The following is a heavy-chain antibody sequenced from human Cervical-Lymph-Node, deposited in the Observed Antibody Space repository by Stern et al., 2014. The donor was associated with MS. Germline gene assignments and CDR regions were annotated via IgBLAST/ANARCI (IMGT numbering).Heavy chain of an antibody. D-gene: IGHD3-3*01. CDR1: GYTFTSYG. Sequence: VQLVESGAEVKKPGASVKDSCKASGYTFTSYGISWVRQAPGQGLEWMGWISAYNGNTNYAQKLQGRVTMTTDTSTSTAYMELRSLRSDDTAVYYCARDSGVFGVVIPFDYWGQGTLVTVSS. CDR2: ISAYNGNT. CDR3: ARDSGVFGVVIPFDY. V-gene: IGHV1-18*04. J-gene: IGHJ4*02.